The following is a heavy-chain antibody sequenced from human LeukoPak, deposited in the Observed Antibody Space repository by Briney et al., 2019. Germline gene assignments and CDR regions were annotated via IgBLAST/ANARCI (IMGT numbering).Heavy chain of an antibody. J-gene: IGHJ4*02. CDR1: GFTFSSYA. Sequence: GGSLRLSCAASGFTFSSYAMSWVRQAPGKGLEWVSAISGGGGVTYYADSVKGRFNISRDNSKNTLYLQMSSLRAEDTAVYYCAKVVGVVPFYFDYWGQGTLVTV. D-gene: IGHD1-26*01. CDR2: ISGGGGVT. CDR3: AKVVGVVPFYFDY. V-gene: IGHV3-23*01.